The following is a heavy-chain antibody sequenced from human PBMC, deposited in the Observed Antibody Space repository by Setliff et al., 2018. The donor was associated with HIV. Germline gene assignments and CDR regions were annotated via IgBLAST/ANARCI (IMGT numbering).Heavy chain of an antibody. D-gene: IGHD3-16*01. V-gene: IGHV4-34*01. CDR1: GGSFSGYY. CDR3: ARRRGDFNPYFDS. J-gene: IGHJ4*02. CDR2: INHSGST. Sequence: PSETLSLTCAVYGGSFSGYYWSWIRQPPGKGLEWIGEINHSGSTNYNPSLKSRVTISVDTSKNQFSLKLSSVTAADTAVYYCARRRGDFNPYFDSWGQGNLVTVSS.